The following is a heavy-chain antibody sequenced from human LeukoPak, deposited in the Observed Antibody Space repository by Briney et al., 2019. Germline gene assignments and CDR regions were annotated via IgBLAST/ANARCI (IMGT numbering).Heavy chain of an antibody. CDR2: ISGGGGST. CDR1: GFTFTSYA. D-gene: IGHD3-10*01. Sequence: GGSLRLSCAASGFTFTSYAMSWVRQAPGRGLEWVSVISGGGGSTYYANSVKGRFTVSRDNSKNTLSLQMNSLRVEDTAIYYCTKDLFYDGSRRYYSQFGNWGQGTLVTVSS. CDR3: TKDLFYDGSRRYYSQFGN. J-gene: IGHJ4*02. V-gene: IGHV3-23*01.